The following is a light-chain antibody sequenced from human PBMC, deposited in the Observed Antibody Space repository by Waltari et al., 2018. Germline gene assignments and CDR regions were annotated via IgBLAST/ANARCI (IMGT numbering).Light chain of an antibody. CDR3: HSRKGRDNQVV. CDR2: GKE. CDR1: GLRTPF. Sequence: SSELTQAPDVSLALGQTVKITCQGDGLRTPFASGYQVKPGQAPLLVLFGKEKRPSGIPDRISGYSSGTTSSLTITGAQAEDEADYYCHSRKGRDNQVVFGGGTKLTVL. V-gene: IGLV3-19*01. J-gene: IGLJ3*02.